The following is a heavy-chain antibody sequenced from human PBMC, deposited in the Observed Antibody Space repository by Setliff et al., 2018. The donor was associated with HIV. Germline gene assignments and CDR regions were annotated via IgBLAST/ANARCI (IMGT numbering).Heavy chain of an antibody. CDR3: ARATVAIFGVVTAILRYFDY. J-gene: IGHJ4*02. CDR1: GGSISSSSYY. D-gene: IGHD3-3*01. CDR2: IYYSGSA. Sequence: LSLTCTVSGGSISSSSYYWGWIRQPPGKGLEWLGSIYYSGSAYYNPSLKSRVTISVDTSKNQFSLKLSSVTAADTAVYYCARATVAIFGVVTAILRYFDYWGQGTLVTVSS. V-gene: IGHV4-39*07.